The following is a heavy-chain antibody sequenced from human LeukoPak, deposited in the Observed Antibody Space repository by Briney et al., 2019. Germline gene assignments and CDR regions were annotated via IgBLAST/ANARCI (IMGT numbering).Heavy chain of an antibody. J-gene: IGHJ6*04. CDR1: GFTFSSYA. Sequence: PGRSLRLSCAASGFTFSSYAMHWVRQAPGKGLGWVAAISYDGSNKYYADSVKGRFTISRDNSKNTLYLQMNSLRAEDTAVYYCARDLNGAGTYSYYGMDVWGKGTTVTVSS. V-gene: IGHV3-30*04. CDR3: ARDLNGAGTYSYYGMDV. D-gene: IGHD3-10*01. CDR2: ISYDGSNK.